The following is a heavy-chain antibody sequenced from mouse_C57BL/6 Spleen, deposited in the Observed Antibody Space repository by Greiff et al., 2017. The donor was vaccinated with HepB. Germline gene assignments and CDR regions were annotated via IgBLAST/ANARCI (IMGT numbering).Heavy chain of an antibody. CDR2: ISSGSSTI. CDR1: GFTFSDYG. V-gene: IGHV5-17*01. J-gene: IGHJ3*01. Sequence: EVHLVESGGGLVKPGGSLKLSCAASGFTFSDYGMHWVRQAPEKGLEWVAYISSGSSTIYYADTVKGRFTISRDNAKNTLFLQMTSLRSEDTAMYYCADDGYSAWFAYWGQGTLVTVSA. D-gene: IGHD2-3*01. CDR3: ADDGYSAWFAY.